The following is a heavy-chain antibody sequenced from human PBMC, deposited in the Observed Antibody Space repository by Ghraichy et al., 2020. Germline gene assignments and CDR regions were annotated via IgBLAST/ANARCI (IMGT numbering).Heavy chain of an antibody. CDR1: GGSISSYY. CDR3: ARGIRDGCNYLDY. Sequence: SETLSLTCTVSGGSISSYYWSWIRQPPGKGLEWIGYIYYSGSTNYNPSLKSRVTISVDTSKNQFSLKLSSVTAADTAVYYCARGIRDGCNYLDYWGQGTLVTVSS. J-gene: IGHJ4*02. CDR2: IYYSGST. V-gene: IGHV4-59*01. D-gene: IGHD5-24*01.